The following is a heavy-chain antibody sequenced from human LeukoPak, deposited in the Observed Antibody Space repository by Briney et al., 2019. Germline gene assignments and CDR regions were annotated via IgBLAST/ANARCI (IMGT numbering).Heavy chain of an antibody. CDR3: AREWPRLNWFDP. Sequence: SAKVSCKASGGTFSSYAISWVRQAPGQGLEWMGGIIPIFGTANYAQKFQGRVTITADESTSTAYIELSSLRSEDTAVYYCAREWPRLNWFDPWGQGTLVTVSS. J-gene: IGHJ5*02. V-gene: IGHV1-69*13. CDR1: GGTFSSYA. D-gene: IGHD2-21*01. CDR2: IIPIFGTA.